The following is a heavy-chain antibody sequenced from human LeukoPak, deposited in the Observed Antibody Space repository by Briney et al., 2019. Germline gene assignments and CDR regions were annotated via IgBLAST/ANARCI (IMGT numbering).Heavy chain of an antibody. V-gene: IGHV4-59*01. CDR3: ARMTTVAFRTYYFDY. CDR2: IYYSGST. D-gene: IGHD4-23*01. CDR1: GGSISSYY. J-gene: IGHJ4*02. Sequence: TSETLSLTCTVSGGSISSYYWSWIRQPPGKGLEWIGYIYYSGSTNYNPSLKSRVTISVDTSKNQFSLKLSSVTAADTAVYYCARMTTVAFRTYYFDYWGQGTLVTVSS.